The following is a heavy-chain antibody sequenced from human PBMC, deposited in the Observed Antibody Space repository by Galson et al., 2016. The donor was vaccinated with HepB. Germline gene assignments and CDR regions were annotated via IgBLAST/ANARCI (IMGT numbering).Heavy chain of an antibody. V-gene: IGHV3-30-3*01. CDR3: ARGAIVAVSGRAFDI. CDR1: GFTFSSYP. Sequence: SLRLSCAASGFTFSSYPMHWVRRAPGKGLEWVADGSNKYYADSVKGRFTISRDNSKNSLYLQMNSLRADDTAVYYCARGAIVAVSGRAFDIWGQGTMVTVSS. CDR2: GSNK. J-gene: IGHJ3*02. D-gene: IGHD2-21*02.